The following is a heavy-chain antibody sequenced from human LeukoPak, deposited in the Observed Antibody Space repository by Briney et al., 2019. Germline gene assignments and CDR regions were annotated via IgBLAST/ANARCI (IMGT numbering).Heavy chain of an antibody. V-gene: IGHV1-2*06. CDR1: GYIFTGYF. J-gene: IGHJ4*02. CDR3: AKTASIAEDRVDY. D-gene: IGHD6-13*01. CDR2: INPNSGDT. Sequence: GASVKVSCKASGYIFTGYFIHWLRQAPGQGPEWMGRINPNSGDTDYAQKFQGRVTMTRDTSVTTAYMEVSRLISDDTAVYYCAKTASIAEDRVDYWGRGTLVAVSS.